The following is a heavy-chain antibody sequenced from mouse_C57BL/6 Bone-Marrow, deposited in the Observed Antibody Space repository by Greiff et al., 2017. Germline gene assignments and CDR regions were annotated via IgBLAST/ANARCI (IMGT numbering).Heavy chain of an antibody. CDR3: ASLLITTMDY. J-gene: IGHJ4*01. CDR2: IYPGDGDT. V-gene: IGHV1-80*01. D-gene: IGHD1-1*01. CDR1: GYAFRSYW. Sequence: VKVVESGAELVKPGASVKLSCKASGYAFRSYWMNWVKQRPGKGLEWIGQIYPGDGDTTYNGKFKGKATLTADKSSSTAYMQLSHLTSEDSAVYFVASLLITTMDYGGQGTSVTVSS.